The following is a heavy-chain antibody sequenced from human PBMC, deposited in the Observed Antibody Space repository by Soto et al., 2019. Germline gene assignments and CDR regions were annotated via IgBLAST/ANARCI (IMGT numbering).Heavy chain of an antibody. CDR3: ARPSGYF. J-gene: IGHJ4*03. CDR1: GLMLRTCD. CDR2: ISSSSSTI. V-gene: IGHV3-48*02. Sequence: GGSLRDRYGASGLMLRTCDKLGCRLALGKRQEWISYISSSSSTICYADSVKGRFTISRDNAENSLYLQMNSLRDEDTAVYYCARPSGYF.